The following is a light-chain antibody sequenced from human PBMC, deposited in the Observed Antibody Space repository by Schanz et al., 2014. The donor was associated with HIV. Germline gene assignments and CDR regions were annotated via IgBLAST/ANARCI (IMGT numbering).Light chain of an antibody. CDR1: QSVGGSQ. CDR3: QHYFSTPPT. CDR2: ATS. V-gene: IGKV3-20*01. Sequence: IVMTQSPATLSLSPGERATLSCRTSQSVGGSQLAWYQHKRGQAPRLLIYATSFRATGIPDRFSGSGSGTDFTLTISGLQAEDVAVYYCQHYFSTPPTFGGGTKVEIK. J-gene: IGKJ4*01.